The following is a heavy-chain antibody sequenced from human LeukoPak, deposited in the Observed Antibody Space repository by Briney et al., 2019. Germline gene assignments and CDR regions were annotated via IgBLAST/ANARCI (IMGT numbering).Heavy chain of an antibody. CDR3: ARGGGILGSWYYYKEGDSPFYYYYMDV. CDR1: GYTFSTYD. D-gene: IGHD6-13*01. V-gene: IGHV1-8*03. Sequence: GASVKVSCKASGYTFSTYDINWVRQATGQGLEWMGWMSPNSGNTGYAQKSQGRITITRNTSISTAYMELSSLRSEDTAVYYCARGGGILGSWYYYKEGDSPFYYYYMDVWGKGTTVTISS. CDR2: MSPNSGNT. J-gene: IGHJ6*03.